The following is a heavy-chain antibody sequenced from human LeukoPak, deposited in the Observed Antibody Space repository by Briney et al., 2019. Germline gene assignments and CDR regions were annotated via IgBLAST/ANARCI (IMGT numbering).Heavy chain of an antibody. Sequence: GESLKISCKGSGYSFTSCWISWVRQMPGKGLEWMGRIDPSDSYTNYSPSFQGHVTISADKSISTAYLQWSSLKASDTAMYYCASHRGYSSGWFLDYWGQGTLVTVSS. CDR2: IDPSDSYT. CDR3: ASHRGYSSGWFLDY. V-gene: IGHV5-10-1*01. D-gene: IGHD6-19*01. CDR1: GYSFTSCW. J-gene: IGHJ4*02.